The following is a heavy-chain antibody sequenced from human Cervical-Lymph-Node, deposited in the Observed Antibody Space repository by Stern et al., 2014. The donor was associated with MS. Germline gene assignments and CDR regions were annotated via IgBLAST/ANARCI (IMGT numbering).Heavy chain of an antibody. CDR2: IFNGGST. V-gene: IGHV4-61*02. D-gene: IGHD7-27*01. Sequence: QVQLQESGPGLVKPSQTLSLTCSVSGGSVRGGSYYWSWIRQSAGKGLEWIGRIFNGGSTTYNPSLKSRVTMSVGTSENKFSLRLTSVTAADTAVYYCARGDRLGNWYFDLWGRGTLVTVSS. CDR3: ARGDRLGNWYFDL. J-gene: IGHJ2*01. CDR1: GGSVRGGSYY.